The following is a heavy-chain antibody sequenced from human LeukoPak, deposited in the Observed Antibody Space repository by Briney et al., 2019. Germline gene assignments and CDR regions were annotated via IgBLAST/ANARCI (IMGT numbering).Heavy chain of an antibody. CDR2: MNPNSGNT. CDR1: GYTFTSYD. Sequence: ASVTVSCKASGYTFTSYDINWVRPAAGQGLEWMGWMNPNSGNTGYAPKFQGRVTMNRNTSISTVYVELSSLRSEDRAVNYCARDLSSDYYDRDVWGKGTTVSVSS. V-gene: IGHV1-8*01. J-gene: IGHJ6*03. CDR3: ARDLSSDYYDRDV.